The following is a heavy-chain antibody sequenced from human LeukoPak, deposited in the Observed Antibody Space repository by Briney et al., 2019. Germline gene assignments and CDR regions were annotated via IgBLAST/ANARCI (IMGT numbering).Heavy chain of an antibody. CDR2: ISSSGSTI. J-gene: IGHJ4*02. CDR1: GFIVSSNH. D-gene: IGHD6-19*01. CDR3: ARDRAVAGTDY. Sequence: GGSLRLSCAASGFIVSSNHMSWIRQAPGKGLEWVSYISSSGSTIYYADSVKGRFTISRDNAKNSLYLQMNSLRAEDTAVYYCARDRAVAGTDYWGQGTLVTVSS. V-gene: IGHV3-11*01.